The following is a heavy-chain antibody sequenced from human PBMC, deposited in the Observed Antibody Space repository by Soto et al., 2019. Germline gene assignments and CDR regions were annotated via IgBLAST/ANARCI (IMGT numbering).Heavy chain of an antibody. D-gene: IGHD3-10*01. V-gene: IGHV4-59*13. CDR2: ISYTGRT. CDR3: AGESPYQHENVGWTGSFDL. Sequence: TRFLSASFACGSRRCDKWCCIQHPPGRGQEWLGYISYTGRTNYHASVKSRVTISIDTSRKQFSLNLSSVTAADTAVYYCAGESPYQHENVGWTGSFDLWGQGKPVTVSS. J-gene: IGHJ3*01. CDR1: CGSRRCDK.